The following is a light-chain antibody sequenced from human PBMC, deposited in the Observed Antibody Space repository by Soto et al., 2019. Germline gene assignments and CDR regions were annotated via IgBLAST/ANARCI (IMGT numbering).Light chain of an antibody. J-gene: IGKJ1*01. CDR2: DAS. Sequence: DIQMTQSPSTLSASVGDRVTITCRASQSMSSWLAWYQQKPGKAPKLLIYDASSLEGGVPSRFNGSGSGTEFTLTISSLQPDDFTTYYCQQYKSYWTFGQGTKVEIK. CDR1: QSMSSW. V-gene: IGKV1-5*01. CDR3: QQYKSYWT.